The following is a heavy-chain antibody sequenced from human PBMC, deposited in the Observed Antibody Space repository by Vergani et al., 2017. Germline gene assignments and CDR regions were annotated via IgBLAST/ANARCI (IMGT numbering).Heavy chain of an antibody. D-gene: IGHD3-22*01. CDR3: TGLLDYYYYRMDR. V-gene: IGHV3-49*04. CDR2: IRSKAYGGTT. J-gene: IGHJ6*02. CDR1: GFTFGDYA. Sequence: EVQLVESGGGLVQPGRSLRLSCTASGFTFGDYAMSWVRQAPGKGLEWVGFIRSKAYGGTTEYAASVKGRFTISRDDSKSIAYLQMNSLKTEDTAVYYWTGLLDYYYYRMDRWGQGTTVTVSS.